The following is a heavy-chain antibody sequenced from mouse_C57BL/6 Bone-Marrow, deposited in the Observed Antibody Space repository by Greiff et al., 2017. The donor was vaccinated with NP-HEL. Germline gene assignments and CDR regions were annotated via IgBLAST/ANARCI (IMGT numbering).Heavy chain of an antibody. J-gene: IGHJ2*01. CDR1: GFAFTDYN. Sequence: VQLKESGPELVKPGASVKISCKASGFAFTDYNMDWVKQSHGKSLEWIGDINPNNGGTISNQKFKGKATLPVDQSSSTASMQLRRLTSEDTAVYYCSRGGVDYWGQGTTLTVS. CDR3: SRGGVDY. V-gene: IGHV1-18*01. CDR2: INPNNGGT.